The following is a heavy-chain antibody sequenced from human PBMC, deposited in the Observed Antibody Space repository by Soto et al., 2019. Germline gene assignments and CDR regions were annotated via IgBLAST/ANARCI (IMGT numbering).Heavy chain of an antibody. CDR2: IYYSGST. CDR3: ARALYDSSGSVDY. D-gene: IGHD3-22*01. Sequence: SETLSLTCTVSGGSVSSGSYYWSWIRQPPGKGLEWIGYIYYSGSTNYNPSLKSRVTISVDTSKNQFSLKLSPVTAADTAVYYCARALYDSSGSVDYWGQGTLVTVSS. J-gene: IGHJ4*02. CDR1: GGSVSSGSYY. V-gene: IGHV4-61*01.